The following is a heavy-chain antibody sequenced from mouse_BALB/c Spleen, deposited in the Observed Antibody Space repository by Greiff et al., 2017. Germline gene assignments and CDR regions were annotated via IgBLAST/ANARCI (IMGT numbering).Heavy chain of an antibody. CDR1: GYTFSSYW. CDR3: ARSHYDYYAMDY. CDR2: ILPGSGST. Sequence: VQLQQSGAELMKPGASVKISCKATGYTFSSYWIEWVKQRPGHGLEWIGEILPGSGSTNYNEKFKGKATFTADTSSNTAYMQLSSLTSEDSAVYYCARSHYDYYAMDYWGQGTSVTVSS. V-gene: IGHV1-9*01. J-gene: IGHJ4*01. D-gene: IGHD1-1*02.